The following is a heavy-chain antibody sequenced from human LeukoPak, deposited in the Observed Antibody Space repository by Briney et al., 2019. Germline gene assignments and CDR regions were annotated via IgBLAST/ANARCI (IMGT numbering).Heavy chain of an antibody. CDR1: GFTFSDYW. V-gene: IGHV3-7*04. D-gene: IGHD5-18*01. CDR3: ARDRGFSYGIDF. Sequence: AGGSLRLSCAASGFTFSDYWMSWVRQAPGKGLEWVANIQQDGSEKYYVDSVKGRFTISRDNAKKSLFLQVSSLRGEDTAGYYCARDRGFSYGIDFWGQGTLVTVSS. J-gene: IGHJ4*02. CDR2: IQQDGSEK.